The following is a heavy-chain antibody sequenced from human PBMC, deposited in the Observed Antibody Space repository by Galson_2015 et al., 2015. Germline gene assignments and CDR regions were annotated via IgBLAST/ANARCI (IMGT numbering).Heavy chain of an antibody. CDR2: IYYSGST. V-gene: IGHV4-30-4*01. CDR1: GGSISSGDYY. Sequence: TLSLTCTVSGGSISSGDYYWSWIRQPPGKGLEWIGYIYYSGSTYYNPSLKSRVTISVDTSKNQFSLKLSSVTAADTAVYYCARGVVAVPAAIITYYWYFDLWGRGTLVTVSS. CDR3: ARGVVAVPAAIITYYWYFDL. D-gene: IGHD2-2*01. J-gene: IGHJ2*01.